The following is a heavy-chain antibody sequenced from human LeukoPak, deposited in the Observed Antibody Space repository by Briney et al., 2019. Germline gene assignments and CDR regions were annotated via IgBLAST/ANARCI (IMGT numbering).Heavy chain of an antibody. CDR1: GFSFSSHA. CDR2: ISGSGGTT. V-gene: IGHV3-23*01. D-gene: IGHD3-16*02. J-gene: IGHJ4*02. Sequence: PGGSLRLSCAVSGFSFSSHAMSWVRQAPGKGLEWVSGISGSGGTTFYADSVKGRFTISRDNSKNTLHLQLDSLRAEDTAKYYCARGGGSYRSDHWGQGTLVTVSS. CDR3: ARGGGSYRSDH.